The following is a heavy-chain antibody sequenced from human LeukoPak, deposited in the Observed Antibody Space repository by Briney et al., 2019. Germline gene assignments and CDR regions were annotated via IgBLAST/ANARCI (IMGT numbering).Heavy chain of an antibody. V-gene: IGHV3-23*01. D-gene: IGHD3-10*01. CDR3: AKVRPLWFGEYYFDY. J-gene: IGHJ4*02. CDR2: ISGSGGST. CDR1: GFTFSDYY. Sequence: GGSLRLSCAASGFTFSDYYMSWIRQAPGKGLEWVSAISGSGGSTYYADSVKGRFTISRDNSKNTLYLQMNSLRAEDTAVYYCAKVRPLWFGEYYFDYWGQGTLVTVSS.